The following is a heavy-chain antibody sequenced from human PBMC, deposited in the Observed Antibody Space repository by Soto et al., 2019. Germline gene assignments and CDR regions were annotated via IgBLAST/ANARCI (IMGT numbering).Heavy chain of an antibody. CDR3: ARHNSAPRGNCFDP. CDR1: GGSISGYY. CDR2: IYTSGST. D-gene: IGHD3-10*01. Sequence: SETLSLTCSVSGGSISGYYWNWIRQPAGKGLEWIGRIYTSGSTTYNPSLKSRVTVSVDTSKNQFSLKLNSVTAADTAIYYCARHNSAPRGNCFDPWGQGTLVTVSS. V-gene: IGHV4-4*07. J-gene: IGHJ5*02.